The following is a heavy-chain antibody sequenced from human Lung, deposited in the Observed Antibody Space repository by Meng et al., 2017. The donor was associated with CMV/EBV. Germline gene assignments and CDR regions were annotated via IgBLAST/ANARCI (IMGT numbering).Heavy chain of an antibody. CDR2: IYYTGST. J-gene: IGHJ4*02. CDR1: GGSNSSGDYY. Sequence: QLQGACPRLVQSSQTLSLTCTVSGGSNSSGDYYWSWIRQPPGKGLEWIGYIYYTGSTYYNPSLKSRVIISVDTSKNQFSLKLNSVTAADTAVYYCARVGGCSGGGCYHRLFDYWGQGTLVTVSS. V-gene: IGHV4-30-4*01. D-gene: IGHD2-15*01. CDR3: ARVGGCSGGGCYHRLFDY.